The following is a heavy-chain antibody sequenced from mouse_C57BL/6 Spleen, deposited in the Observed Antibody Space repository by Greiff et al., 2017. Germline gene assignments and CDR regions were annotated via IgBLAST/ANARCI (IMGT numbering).Heavy chain of an antibody. CDR2: SRNKANDYTT. J-gene: IGHJ4*01. Sequence: EVNVVESGGGLVQSGRSLRLSCATSGFTFSDFYMEWVRQAPGKGLEWIAASRNKANDYTTEYSASVKGRFIVSRDTSQSILYLQMNALRAEDTAIYYCARDAPYGNLAMDYWGQGTSVTVSS. D-gene: IGHD2-1*01. V-gene: IGHV7-1*01. CDR3: ARDAPYGNLAMDY. CDR1: GFTFSDFY.